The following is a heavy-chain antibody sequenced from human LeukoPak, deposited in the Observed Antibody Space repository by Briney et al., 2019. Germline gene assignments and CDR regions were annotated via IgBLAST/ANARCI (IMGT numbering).Heavy chain of an antibody. J-gene: IGHJ4*02. V-gene: IGHV4-34*01. CDR1: GGSFSGYY. Sequence: PSETLSLTCAVYGGSFSGYYWSWIRQPPGKGLEWIGEINHSGSTNYNPSLKSRVTISVDTSKNQFSLKLSSMTAADTAVYYCARSITMVRGVIPQHFDYWGQGTLVTVSS. CDR2: INHSGST. CDR3: ARSITMVRGVIPQHFDY. D-gene: IGHD3-10*01.